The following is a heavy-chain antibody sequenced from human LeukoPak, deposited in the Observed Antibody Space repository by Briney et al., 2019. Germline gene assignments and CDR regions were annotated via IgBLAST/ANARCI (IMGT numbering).Heavy chain of an antibody. Sequence: GGSLRLSCAASGFTVSSNYMSWVRQAPGKGLEWISGISGSGASTYYADSVTGRFTISRDNSRNTLYLQMNSLRGDDTAVYYCSKDVGKWESLHFFDYWGQGTLVTVSS. J-gene: IGHJ4*02. CDR3: SKDVGKWESLHFFDY. CDR1: GFTVSSNY. D-gene: IGHD1-26*01. CDR2: ISGSGAST. V-gene: IGHV3-23*01.